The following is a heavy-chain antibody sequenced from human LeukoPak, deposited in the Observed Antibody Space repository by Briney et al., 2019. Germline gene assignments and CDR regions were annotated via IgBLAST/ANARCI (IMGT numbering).Heavy chain of an antibody. D-gene: IGHD6-19*01. CDR1: GYTFTGYY. CDR2: INPNSGGI. J-gene: IGHJ3*02. CDR3: GRDRAFAGTAPDAFDT. Sequence: ASVKVSCKASGYTFTGYYIHWVRQAPGQRLEWMGWINPNSGGIKHAQKFQGRVTMTRDTSISTAYMELSRLRSDDTAVYYCGRDRAFAGTAPDAFDTWGQGTMVTVSS. V-gene: IGHV1-2*02.